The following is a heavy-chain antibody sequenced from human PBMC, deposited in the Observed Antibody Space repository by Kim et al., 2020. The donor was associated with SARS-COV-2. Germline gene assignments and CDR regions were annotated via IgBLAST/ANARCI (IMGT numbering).Heavy chain of an antibody. CDR3: ARCGGHGGWFDP. J-gene: IGHJ5*02. CDR2: INHSGST. Sequence: SETLSLTCAVYGGSFSGYYWSWIRQPPGKGLEWIGEINHSGSTNYNPSLKSRVTISVDTSKNQFSLKLSSVTAADTAVYYCARCGGHGGWFDPWGQGTLV. D-gene: IGHD2-21*01. CDR1: GGSFSGYY. V-gene: IGHV4-34*01.